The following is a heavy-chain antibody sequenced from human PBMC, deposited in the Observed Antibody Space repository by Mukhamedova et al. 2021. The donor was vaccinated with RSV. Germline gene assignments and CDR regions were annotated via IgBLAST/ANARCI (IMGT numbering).Heavy chain of an antibody. CDR3: ARGGNYYSLLLDY. CDR1: GGSITSYY. D-gene: IGHD2-21*01. J-gene: IGHJ4*01. Sequence: GGSITSYYWSWVRQPPGKGLEWIGYIYYSGNTNYNPSLKSRVTISVDTPNNQFSLKLRSVTAADTAVYYCARGGNYYSLLLDYWG. V-gene: IGHV4-59*01. CDR2: IYYSGNT.